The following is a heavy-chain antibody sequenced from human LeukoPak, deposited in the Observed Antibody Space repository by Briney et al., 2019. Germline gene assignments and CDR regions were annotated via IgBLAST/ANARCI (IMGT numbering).Heavy chain of an antibody. Sequence: ASVKVFCKASGYTFTGYYMHWVRQAPGQGLELIGWINPNSGGTNYAQKFQGRVTMTRDTSISTAYMELNRLRSDDTAVYYCASPPYSDAFDIWGQGTMVTVSS. CDR2: INPNSGGT. D-gene: IGHD2-21*01. V-gene: IGHV1-2*02. CDR1: GYTFTGYY. CDR3: ASPPYSDAFDI. J-gene: IGHJ3*02.